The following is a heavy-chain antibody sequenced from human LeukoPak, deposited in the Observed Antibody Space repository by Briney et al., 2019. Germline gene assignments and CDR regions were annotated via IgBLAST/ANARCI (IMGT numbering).Heavy chain of an antibody. V-gene: IGHV3-74*01. CDR2: INGDGSST. Sequence: GGSLRLSCAASGFTFSSYWMHWVRQAPGKGLVWVSRINGDGSSTTYADSVKGRFTISRDNAKNTLYLQMNSLRAEDTAVYYCASDYDILTGYDYWGQGTLVTVSS. CDR1: GFTFSSYW. J-gene: IGHJ4*02. CDR3: ASDYDILTGYDY. D-gene: IGHD3-9*01.